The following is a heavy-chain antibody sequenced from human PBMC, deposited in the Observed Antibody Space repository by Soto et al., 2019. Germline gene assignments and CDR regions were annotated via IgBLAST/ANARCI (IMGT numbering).Heavy chain of an antibody. CDR1: GDSIGGVGY. CDR3: ARSGVTGIVIPSHWFDP. Sequence: SETLSLTCTVSGDSIGGVGYWSWIRQFPGRGLEWIGCISSSGSTYYNPALNNRISLSLDTSQNQFSLKLPSVTAADTAIYYCARSGVTGIVIPSHWFDPWGQGTLVTVSS. V-gene: IGHV4-31*03. J-gene: IGHJ5*02. CDR2: ISSSGST. D-gene: IGHD2-21*02.